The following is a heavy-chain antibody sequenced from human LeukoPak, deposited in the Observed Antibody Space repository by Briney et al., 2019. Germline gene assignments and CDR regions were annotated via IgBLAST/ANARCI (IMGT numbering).Heavy chain of an antibody. CDR3: ARSGVGATSFDY. CDR1: GGSISSYY. D-gene: IGHD1-26*01. V-gene: IGHV4-59*01. J-gene: IGHJ4*02. CDR2: IYYSGST. Sequence: SETLSLTCTVSGGSISSYYWSWIRQPPGKGLEWIGYIYYSGSTNYNPSLKSRVTISVDTSKHQFSLKLSSVTAADTAVYYCARSGVGATSFDYWGQGTLVTVSS.